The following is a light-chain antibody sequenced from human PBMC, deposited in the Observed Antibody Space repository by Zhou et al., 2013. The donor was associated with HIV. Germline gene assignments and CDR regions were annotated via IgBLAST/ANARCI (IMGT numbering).Light chain of an antibody. J-gene: IGKJ2*01. CDR3: QQYDNYPYT. V-gene: IGKV1-5*03. Sequence: DIQMTQSPSTLSAFVGDRVTITCRATQNINTWLAWYQQKPGKAPKLLISKTSNLESGVPSTFSGSGSGTEFSLSISSLRPDDFATYYCQQYDNYPYTFGQGTKLEMK. CDR2: KTS. CDR1: QNINTW.